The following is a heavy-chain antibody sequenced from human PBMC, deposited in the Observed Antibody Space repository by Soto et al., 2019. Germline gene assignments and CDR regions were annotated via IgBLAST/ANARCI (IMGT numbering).Heavy chain of an antibody. J-gene: IGHJ6*02. CDR1: GGSIISSNW. Sequence: SLTCAVSGGSIISSNWWSWVRQPPGKGLEWIGEIYHSGSTNYNPSLKSRVTISVDKSKNQFSLKLSSVTAADTAVYYCASVRGGYYYAMDVWGQGTTVTVS. CDR2: IYHSGST. CDR3: ASVRGGYYYAMDV. V-gene: IGHV4-4*02. D-gene: IGHD3-10*02.